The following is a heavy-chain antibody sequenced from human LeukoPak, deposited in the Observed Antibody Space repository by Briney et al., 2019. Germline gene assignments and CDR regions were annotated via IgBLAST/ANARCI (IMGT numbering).Heavy chain of an antibody. J-gene: IGHJ4*02. CDR3: ASLHYDFWSGYPGPLAPPLDY. D-gene: IGHD3-3*01. CDR2: INPNRGGT. V-gene: IGHV1-2*02. Sequence: ASVKVSCKASGYTFTGYYMHWVRQAPGQGLEWMGWINPNRGGTNYAQKFQGRVTMTRDTSISTAYMELSRLRSDDTAVYYCASLHYDFWSGYPGPLAPPLDYWGQGTLVTVSS. CDR1: GYTFTGYY.